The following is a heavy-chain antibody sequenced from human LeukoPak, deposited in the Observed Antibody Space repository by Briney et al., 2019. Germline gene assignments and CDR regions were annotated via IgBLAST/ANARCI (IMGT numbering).Heavy chain of an antibody. CDR3: ARGAYPYYYDSSGYPTGWNFDY. V-gene: IGHV1-2*02. Sequence: ASVKVSCKASGYTFTEYYMHWVRQAPGQGLEWVGWINPNSGGTNYAQKFQGRVTMTRDTSISTAYMELSRLRSDDTAVYYCARGAYPYYYDSSGYPTGWNFDYWGQGTLVTVSS. CDR1: GYTFTEYY. J-gene: IGHJ4*02. CDR2: INPNSGGT. D-gene: IGHD3-22*01.